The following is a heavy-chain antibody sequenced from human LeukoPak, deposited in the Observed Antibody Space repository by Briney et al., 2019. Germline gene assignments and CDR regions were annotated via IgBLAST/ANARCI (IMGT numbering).Heavy chain of an antibody. CDR3: ARDWLGYYYDC. J-gene: IGHJ4*02. V-gene: IGHV6-1*01. D-gene: IGHD6-19*01. CDR2: TYYRSKWYN. CDR1: GDSVSSNSPA. Sequence: SQTLSLTCAISGDSVSSNSPAWNWIRQSPSRGLEWLGRTYYRSKWYNDYAVSVKGRITINPDTSKNQFSLHLNSVTPEDTAVYCCARDWLGYYYDCWGQGTVVTVSS.